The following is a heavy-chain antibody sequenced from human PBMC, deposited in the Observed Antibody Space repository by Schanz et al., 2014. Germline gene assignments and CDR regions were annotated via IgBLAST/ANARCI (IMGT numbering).Heavy chain of an antibody. CDR2: VSRSTPDI. Sequence: EVQLVESGGGLGQPGGSLRLSCTASGFTFSSYSMNWVRQAPGKGLEWVSYVSRSTPDIYYADSVKGRFTISRDNSKNTLYLQMNSLRVEDTAVYYCAKTLFPGGTQTFGNWGRGTRVTVSS. D-gene: IGHD2-8*02. CDR1: GFTFSSYS. V-gene: IGHV3-48*01. J-gene: IGHJ4*02. CDR3: AKTLFPGGTQTFGN.